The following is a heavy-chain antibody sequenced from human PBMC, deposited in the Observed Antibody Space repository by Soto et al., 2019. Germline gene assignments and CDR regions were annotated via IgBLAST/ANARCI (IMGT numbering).Heavy chain of an antibody. Sequence: SVKVSCKASGGTFSSNAISWVRQAPGQGPEWMGGILPIFNTANYAQNFQGRVTITADESTSTSYMELTSLKSEDTAIYYCATGGRGYSSSSPRFYFEYWGHGTLVTVSS. CDR1: GGTFSSNA. CDR3: ATGGRGYSSSSPRFYFEY. J-gene: IGHJ4*01. CDR2: ILPIFNTA. D-gene: IGHD5-18*01. V-gene: IGHV1-69*13.